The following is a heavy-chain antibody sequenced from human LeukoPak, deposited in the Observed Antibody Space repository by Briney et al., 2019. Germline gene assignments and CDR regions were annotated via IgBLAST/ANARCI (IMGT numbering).Heavy chain of an antibody. Sequence: PSETLSLTCTVSGGSIRSSSYCWGWIRQPPGKGLEWIGSIYYSGSTYYNASLKSRGTISVDTSKNQFSLKLNSVTAADTAVYFCARQVVAVAGTGYFDYWGQGTLVTVSS. J-gene: IGHJ4*02. V-gene: IGHV4-39*01. CDR2: IYYSGST. D-gene: IGHD6-19*01. CDR1: GGSIRSSSYC. CDR3: ARQVVAVAGTGYFDY.